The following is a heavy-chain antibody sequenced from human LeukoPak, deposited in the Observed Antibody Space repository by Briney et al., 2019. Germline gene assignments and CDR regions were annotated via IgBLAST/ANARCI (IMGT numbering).Heavy chain of an antibody. CDR3: AKESTQVIEVYFDS. Sequence: GGSLRLSCAASGFTLSSYAMSWVRQAPGRGLEWVSAIIGSGGSTYYPASVKCRFPISRDNSKNTLYLQMNSLRADDTAVYFCAKESTQVIEVYFDSWGQGALVTVSS. J-gene: IGHJ4*02. CDR2: IIGSGGST. V-gene: IGHV3-23*01. CDR1: GFTLSSYA. D-gene: IGHD3-22*01.